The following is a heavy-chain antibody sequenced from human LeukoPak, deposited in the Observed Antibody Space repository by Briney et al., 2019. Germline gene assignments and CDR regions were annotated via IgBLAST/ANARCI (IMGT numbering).Heavy chain of an antibody. V-gene: IGHV4-4*07. CDR1: DGSISSYY. CDR2: IYTSGST. CDR3: ARGDGYNLGFDH. J-gene: IGHJ4*02. Sequence: PSETLSLTCTVSDGSISSYYWSWIRQPAGKGLDWIGRIYTSGSTNYNPSLKSRVTMSVDTSKNQFSLKLSSVAAADTAVYYCARGDGYNLGFDHWGQGTLVTVSS. D-gene: IGHD5-24*01.